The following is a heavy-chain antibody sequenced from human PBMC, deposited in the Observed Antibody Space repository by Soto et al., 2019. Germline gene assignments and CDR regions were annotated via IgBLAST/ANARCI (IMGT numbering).Heavy chain of an antibody. D-gene: IGHD1-26*01. V-gene: IGHV1-69*01. CDR3: AREGGGGYGMDV. CDR1: GGTFSSYA. J-gene: IGHJ6*02. Sequence: QVQLVQSGAEVKKPGSSVKVSCKASGGTFSSYAISWVRQAPGQGLEWMGGIIPIFGTANYAKKFQGRVTIPADDSTSTAYMGLSSLRSEATAVDYWAREGGGGYGMDVWGQGTTVTVSS. CDR2: IIPIFGTA.